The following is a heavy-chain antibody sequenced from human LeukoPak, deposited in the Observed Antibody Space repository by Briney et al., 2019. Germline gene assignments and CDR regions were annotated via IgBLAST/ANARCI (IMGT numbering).Heavy chain of an antibody. CDR1: GFTFSNYA. V-gene: IGHV3-23*01. J-gene: IGHJ4*02. D-gene: IGHD6-19*01. CDR3: ARVGKWRVRGYFDY. Sequence: GGSLRLSCAASGFTFSNYAMSWVRQAPGRGLEWVSVISGSSGSTYYADSMKGRFTISRDNSKNTLYLQMNSLRAEDTAVYYCARVGKWRVRGYFDYWGQGILVTVSS. CDR2: ISGSSGST.